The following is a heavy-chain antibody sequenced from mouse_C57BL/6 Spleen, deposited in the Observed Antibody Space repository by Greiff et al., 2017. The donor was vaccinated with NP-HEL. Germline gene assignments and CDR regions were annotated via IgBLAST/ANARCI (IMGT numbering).Heavy chain of an antibody. CDR3: ARDRDDYDGPYFDY. D-gene: IGHD2-4*01. V-gene: IGHV5-4*01. J-gene: IGHJ2*01. CDR2: ISDGGSYT. CDR1: GFTFSSYA. Sequence: EVHLVESGGGLVKPGGSLKLSCAASGFTFSSYAMSWVRQTPEKRLEWVATISDGGSYTYYPDNVKGRFTISRDNAKNNLYLQMSHLKSEDTAMYYCARDRDDYDGPYFDYWGQGTTLTVSS.